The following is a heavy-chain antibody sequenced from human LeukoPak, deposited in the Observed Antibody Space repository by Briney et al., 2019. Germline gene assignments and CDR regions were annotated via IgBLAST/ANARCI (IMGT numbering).Heavy chain of an antibody. Sequence: PGGSLRLSCAASGFTFSSYDMNWVRQAPGKGLEWVSYISTGGSSIYYADSVKGRFTISRDNAKNSLYLQMNSLRAEDTAVYYCAKGSRITIFGVAYFDYWGQGTLVTVSS. V-gene: IGHV3-48*01. CDR3: AKGSRITIFGVAYFDY. D-gene: IGHD3-3*01. J-gene: IGHJ4*02. CDR1: GFTFSSYD. CDR2: ISTGGSSI.